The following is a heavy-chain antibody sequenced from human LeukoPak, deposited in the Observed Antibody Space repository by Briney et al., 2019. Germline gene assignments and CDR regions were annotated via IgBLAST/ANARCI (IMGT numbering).Heavy chain of an antibody. Sequence: PGGSLRLSCAASGFIFSYAWMTWVRQAPGKGLEWVSSISSSSSYIYYADSVKGRFTISRDNAKNSLYLQMNSLRAEDTAVYYCARGYDGCSDYWGQGTLVTVSS. J-gene: IGHJ4*02. D-gene: IGHD5-24*01. CDR2: ISSSSSYI. V-gene: IGHV3-21*01. CDR3: ARGYDGCSDY. CDR1: GFIFSYAW.